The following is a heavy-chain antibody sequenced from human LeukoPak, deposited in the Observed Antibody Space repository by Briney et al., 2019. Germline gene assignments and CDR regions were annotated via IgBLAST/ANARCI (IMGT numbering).Heavy chain of an antibody. J-gene: IGHJ6*03. D-gene: IGHD6-19*01. V-gene: IGHV3-23*01. CDR3: AKLEGSGWSGYMDV. CDR2: ISGDGDST. CDR1: GFTFSNYA. Sequence: GGSLRLSCLASGFTFSNYALNWVRQAPGKGLEWVSAISGDGDSTYYADSVRGRFIISRDTFKNTLFLQLKSLRAEDTAIYYCAKLEGSGWSGYMDVWGKGTTVIVSS.